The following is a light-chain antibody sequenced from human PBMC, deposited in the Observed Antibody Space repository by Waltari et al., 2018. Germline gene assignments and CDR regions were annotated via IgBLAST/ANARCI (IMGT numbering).Light chain of an antibody. CDR2: DTS. CDR1: QSVKSNE. V-gene: IGKV3-20*01. CDR3: QQYGTPLT. J-gene: IGKJ4*01. Sequence: EFVSTQSPAPLSLSPAVRATLSCRASQSVKSNELAWYQQKPGQAPRLLIYDTSTRATGIPDRFSGSGSGTDFILTISRLEAEDFVLYYCQQYGTPLTFGGGTKVEIK.